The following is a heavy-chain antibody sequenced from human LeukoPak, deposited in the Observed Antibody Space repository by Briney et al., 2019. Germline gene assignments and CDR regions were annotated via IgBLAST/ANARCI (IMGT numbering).Heavy chain of an antibody. J-gene: IGHJ5*02. D-gene: IGHD3-3*01. CDR1: GGSISSYY. V-gene: IGHV4-59*01. Sequence: PSETLSLTCTVSGGSISSYYWSWIRQPPGKGLEWIGYIYYSGSTNYNPSLKSRVTISVDTSKNQFSLKLSSVTAADTAVYYCARAFYDFWSGPNWFDPWGQGTLVTVS. CDR2: IYYSGST. CDR3: ARAFYDFWSGPNWFDP.